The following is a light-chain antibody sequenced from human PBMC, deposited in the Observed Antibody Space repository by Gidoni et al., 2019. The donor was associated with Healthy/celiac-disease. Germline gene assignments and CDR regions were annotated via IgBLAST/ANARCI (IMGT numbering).Light chain of an antibody. CDR2: GNS. CDR1: SPNIGAGYD. J-gene: IGLJ3*02. CDR3: QSYDSSLSAWV. V-gene: IGLV1-40*01. Sequence: QSVLTQPPSVSVAPGQRVTIPCTGSSPNIGAGYDVHWYQQRPGTAPKPLIYGNSNRPSGVPDRFSGSKSGTSASLAITGLQAEDEADYYCQSYDSSLSAWVFGGGTKLTVL.